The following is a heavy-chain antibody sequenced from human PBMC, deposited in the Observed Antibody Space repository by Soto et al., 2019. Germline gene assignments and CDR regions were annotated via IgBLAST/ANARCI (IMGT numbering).Heavy chain of an antibody. V-gene: IGHV3-21*01. Sequence: GGSLRLSCAASGFTFSSYSMNWVRQAPGKGLEWVSSISSSSFSINYADSVKGRFSISRDNAQNSLHLQMNNLRAEDTAVYYCARNESSNIYGMDVWGQGTTVTVSS. J-gene: IGHJ6*02. CDR1: GFTFSSYS. CDR3: ARNESSNIYGMDV. D-gene: IGHD6-6*01. CDR2: ISSSSFSI.